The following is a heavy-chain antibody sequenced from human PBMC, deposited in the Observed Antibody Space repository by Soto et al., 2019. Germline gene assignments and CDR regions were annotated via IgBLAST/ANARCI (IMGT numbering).Heavy chain of an antibody. CDR3: ARGFSAGKGSPPDY. V-gene: IGHV3-23*01. CDR2: LNGSGGST. D-gene: IGHD3-10*01. CDR1: GLPFCFCP. Sequence: EVRLLESGGGLVQPGVSVSLLCGVSGLPFCFCPMTWVPRSRGKAGEWVSGLNGSGGSTSSADSVKGRFAISRDNSKNTLYLQMNSLRDGDTAVYYCARGFSAGKGSPPDYWGQGTLVTVSS. J-gene: IGHJ4*02.